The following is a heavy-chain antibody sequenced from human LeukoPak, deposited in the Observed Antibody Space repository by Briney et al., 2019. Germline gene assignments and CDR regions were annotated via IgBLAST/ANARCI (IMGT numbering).Heavy chain of an antibody. CDR3: AKEGWTVTYNWFDP. D-gene: IGHD4-17*01. CDR1: GFTFDDYA. J-gene: IGHJ5*02. V-gene: IGHV3-9*01. Sequence: PGGSLRLSCGASGFTFDDYAMHWVRQAPGKGLEWVSCISWNSGSIGYADSVKGRFTISRDNAKNSLYLQMNSLRAEDTAVYYCAKEGWTVTYNWFDPWGQGTLVTVSS. CDR2: ISWNSGSI.